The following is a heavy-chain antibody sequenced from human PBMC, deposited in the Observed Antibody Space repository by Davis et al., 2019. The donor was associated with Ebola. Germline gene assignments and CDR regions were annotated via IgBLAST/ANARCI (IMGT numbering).Heavy chain of an antibody. CDR1: GFNFRSYG. Sequence: GESLKISCAASGFNFRSYGMHWVRQAPDKGLEWVAVIWYDGSRKYYGDSVKGRFTISRDNSNNLLYLQMNSLRAEDTAVYYCAKGKQWLAYYFDYWGQGTLVTVSS. J-gene: IGHJ4*02. CDR3: AKGKQWLAYYFDY. V-gene: IGHV3-33*06. CDR2: IWYDGSRK. D-gene: IGHD6-19*01.